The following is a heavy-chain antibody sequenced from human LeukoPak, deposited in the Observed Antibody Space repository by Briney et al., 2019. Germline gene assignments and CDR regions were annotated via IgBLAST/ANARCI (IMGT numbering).Heavy chain of an antibody. CDR3: ARCDSSSWYGIDF. CDR1: GFTVSSNY. CDR2: IYSGGNT. D-gene: IGHD6-13*01. Sequence: GGSLRLSCAASGFTVSSNYMDWVRQAPGKGLKWVSVIYSGGNTYYADSVKGRFTISRDNSRNTMDLQMNSLRAEDTAVYYCARCDSSSWYGIDFWGQGTLVTVSS. V-gene: IGHV3-53*01. J-gene: IGHJ4*02.